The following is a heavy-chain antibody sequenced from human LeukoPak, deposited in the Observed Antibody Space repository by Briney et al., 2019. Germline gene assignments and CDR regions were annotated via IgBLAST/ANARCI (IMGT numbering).Heavy chain of an antibody. Sequence: GGSLRLSCAASGFTFSTYAVNWVRQAPVKVLEWVSTISGSGDSTYYADSVKGRFTISRDNSKDTLYLQVSSVRVDDTAVYYCARDRGRYYDSRGFYWGYYFDSWGQGILVTVST. CDR2: ISGSGDST. J-gene: IGHJ4*02. CDR1: GFTFSTYA. V-gene: IGHV3-23*01. CDR3: ARDRGRYYDSRGFYWGYYFDS. D-gene: IGHD3-22*01.